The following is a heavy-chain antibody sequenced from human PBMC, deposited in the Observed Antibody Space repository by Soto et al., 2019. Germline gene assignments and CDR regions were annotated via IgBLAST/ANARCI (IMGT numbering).Heavy chain of an antibody. Sequence: GSLRLSCVASGFNFGNFGMHWVRQAPGKGLEWLTVISNDENIKQDSVRGRFAIARDNSKNTLYLHLTSLRDEETAIYNCARGLRAVLDYWDQGTLVTVSS. J-gene: IGHJ4*02. CDR3: ARGLRAVLDY. CDR2: ISNDENIK. V-gene: IGHV3-33*01. CDR1: GFNFGNFG. D-gene: IGHD6-6*01.